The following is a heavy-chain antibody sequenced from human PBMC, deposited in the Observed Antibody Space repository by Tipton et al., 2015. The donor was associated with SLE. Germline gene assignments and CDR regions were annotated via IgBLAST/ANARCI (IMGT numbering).Heavy chain of an antibody. V-gene: IGHV4-34*01. CDR2: INHSGST. Sequence: LRLSCAVYGGSFSGYYWSWIRQPPGKGLEWIGEINHSGSTNYNPSLKSRVTISVDTSKNHFSLKLSPVTAADTAVYYCARVRRIAARLDNWGQGTLVTVSS. CDR1: GGSFSGYY. D-gene: IGHD6-6*01. CDR3: ARVRRIAARLDN. J-gene: IGHJ4*02.